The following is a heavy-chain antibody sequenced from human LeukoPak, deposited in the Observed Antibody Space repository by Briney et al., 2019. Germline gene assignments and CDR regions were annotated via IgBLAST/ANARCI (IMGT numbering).Heavy chain of an antibody. CDR1: GGSISSSSYY. V-gene: IGHV4-39*07. D-gene: IGHD6-19*01. CDR3: ARGFSYAPYSSGWSDY. J-gene: IGHJ4*02. CDR2: IYYSGST. Sequence: SETLSLTCTVSGGSISSSSYYWGWIRQPPGKGLEWIGSIYYSGSTNYNPSLKSRVTISVDTSKNQFSLKLSSVTAADTAVYYCARGFSYAPYSSGWSDYWGQGTLVTVSS.